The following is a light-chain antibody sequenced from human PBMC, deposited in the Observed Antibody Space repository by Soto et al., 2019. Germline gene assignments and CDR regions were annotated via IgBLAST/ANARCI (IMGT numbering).Light chain of an antibody. CDR3: QQRSTWPPWT. CDR1: QNVKDH. Sequence: EIVLTQSPDTLSVSPGDGATLSCRASQNVKDHLAWYQQKPGQSPRLLIYDASNRATGIPARFNGSGSGTYFTLTIASLEPEDFAVYYCQQRSTWPPWTFGLGTKVEIK. CDR2: DAS. J-gene: IGKJ1*01. V-gene: IGKV3-11*01.